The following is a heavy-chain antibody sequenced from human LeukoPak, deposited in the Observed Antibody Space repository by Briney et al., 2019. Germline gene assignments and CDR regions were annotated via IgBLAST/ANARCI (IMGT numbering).Heavy chain of an antibody. CDR3: TTVPNSYYYGSGSSGY. CDR2: ISSSSGKI. Sequence: GTLSLTCAVSGGSISSSNWWSWVRQAPGKGLEWVSYISSSSGKIYYADSVKGRFTISRDNAKNSLYLQMNSLRAEDTAVYYCTTVPNSYYYGSGSSGYWGQGTLVTVSS. J-gene: IGHJ4*02. V-gene: IGHV3-48*01. D-gene: IGHD3-10*01. CDR1: GGSISSSN.